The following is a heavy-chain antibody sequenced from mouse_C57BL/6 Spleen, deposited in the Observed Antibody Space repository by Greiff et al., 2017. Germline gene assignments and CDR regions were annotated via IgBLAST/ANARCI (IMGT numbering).Heavy chain of an antibody. Sequence: QVQLQQPGAELVKPGASVKLSCKASGYTFTSYWMHWVKQRPGRGLEWIGRIDPSSGDTKYNEKFKGKATLTVDKASSTAYMQLSSLTSEDSAVDYCARGVIRGYFDVWGTGTTVTVSS. CDR2: IDPSSGDT. V-gene: IGHV1-72*01. CDR1: GYTFTSYW. J-gene: IGHJ1*03. D-gene: IGHD1-1*01. CDR3: ARGVIRGYFDV.